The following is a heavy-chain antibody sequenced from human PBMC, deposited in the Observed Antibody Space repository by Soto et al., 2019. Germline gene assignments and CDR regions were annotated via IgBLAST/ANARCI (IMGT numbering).Heavy chain of an antibody. CDR1: GGSISSYGYY. Sequence: PSETLCLPCTVSGGSISSYGYYWSWLRQHPGKGLEWIGYIYYSGRTYCNPFLKSRVTISVDTSKNQFSLKLSSGTAADTAVYYCGRFRHRYSYAHFDYWGQGTLVTV. J-gene: IGHJ4*02. CDR2: IYYSGRT. CDR3: GRFRHRYSYAHFDY. D-gene: IGHD5-18*01. V-gene: IGHV4-31*03.